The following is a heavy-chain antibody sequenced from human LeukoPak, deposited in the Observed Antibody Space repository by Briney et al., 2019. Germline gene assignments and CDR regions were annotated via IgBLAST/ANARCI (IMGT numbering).Heavy chain of an antibody. CDR2: ISSDGSVQ. V-gene: IGHV3-30*03. Sequence: GGSLRLSCAASGFTLSNSGMHWVRQAPGKGLEWVAVISSDGSVQYYADSVKGRFTISRDKSKNTLYLQMNSLRAEDTAVYYCTTQIAWGNWGQGTLVTVSS. J-gene: IGHJ4*02. CDR3: TTQIAWGN. CDR1: GFTLSNSG. D-gene: IGHD4-17*01.